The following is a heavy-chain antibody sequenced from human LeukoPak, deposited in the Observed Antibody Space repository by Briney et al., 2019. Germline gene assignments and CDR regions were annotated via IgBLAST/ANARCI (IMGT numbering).Heavy chain of an antibody. Sequence: PGGSLRLSCAASGFTLSSYTTNWVRPAPGKGLEWVSSISNSGFYIYYADSVKGRFVVSRDNANNSLYLQMNSLRDEDTAVYYCVTDGASDIWGQGTIVTVSS. CDR3: VTDGASDI. CDR2: ISNSGFYI. J-gene: IGHJ3*02. V-gene: IGHV3-21*01. CDR1: GFTLSSYT.